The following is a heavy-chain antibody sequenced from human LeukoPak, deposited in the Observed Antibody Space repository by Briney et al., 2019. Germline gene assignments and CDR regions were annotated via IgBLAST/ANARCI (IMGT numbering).Heavy chain of an antibody. CDR2: IYSTGRS. J-gene: IGHJ3*02. V-gene: IGHV4-4*07. D-gene: IGHD6-13*01. CDR3: ARVGLADSSWSYDAFDI. CDR1: GGSISNYF. Sequence: PSETLSLTCTVSGGSISNYFWSWVRQPAGKGLEWIGRIYSTGRSDYNPSLKSRITMSVDTSKNQFSLKLSSVTAADTAVYYCARVGLADSSWSYDAFDIWGQGTMVTVSS.